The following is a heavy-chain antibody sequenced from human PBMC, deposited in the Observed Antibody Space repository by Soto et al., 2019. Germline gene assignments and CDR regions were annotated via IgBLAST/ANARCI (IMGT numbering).Heavy chain of an antibody. CDR2: IYNSGST. CDR3: ASMGYHYGSGSYPLDY. J-gene: IGHJ4*02. D-gene: IGHD3-10*01. V-gene: IGHV4-59*08. Sequence: QVQLQESGPGLVKPSETLSLTCTVSGGSISSYYWTWIRQPPGKGLEWIVFIYNSGSTHYNPSLRGRANIPVDTPKNQSPLKLGSVTAADTAVYYCASMGYHYGSGSYPLDYWGQGTLVTVSS. CDR1: GGSISSYY.